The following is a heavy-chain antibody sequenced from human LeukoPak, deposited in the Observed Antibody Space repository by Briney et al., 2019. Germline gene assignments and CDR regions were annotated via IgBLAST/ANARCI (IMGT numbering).Heavy chain of an antibody. D-gene: IGHD3-3*01. J-gene: IGHJ4*02. CDR2: INPNSGGT. V-gene: IGHV1-2*02. CDR3: ARDRRILRFLEWLFDY. Sequence: ASVKVSCKASGYTSTGYYMHWVRQAPGQGLEWMGWINPNSGGTNYAQKFQGRVTMTRDTSISTAYMELSRLRSDDTAVYYCARDRRILRFLEWLFDYWGQGTLVTVSS. CDR1: GYTSTGYY.